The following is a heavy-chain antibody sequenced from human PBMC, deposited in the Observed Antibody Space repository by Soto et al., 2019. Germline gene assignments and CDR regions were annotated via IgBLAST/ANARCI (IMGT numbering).Heavy chain of an antibody. CDR3: ARGKGMEENYYYYGLDI. CDR1: GYTFSTYA. D-gene: IGHD1-1*01. J-gene: IGHJ6*02. V-gene: IGHV1-3*01. Sequence: ASVKVSCKASGYTFSTYAMHWVRPAPGQSLEWMGWLNGGTGQTKSSQRFQDRVTITRDASASTAYMELNSLRSEDTAVYYCARGKGMEENYYYYGLDIWGQGTTVTVSS. CDR2: LNGGTGQT.